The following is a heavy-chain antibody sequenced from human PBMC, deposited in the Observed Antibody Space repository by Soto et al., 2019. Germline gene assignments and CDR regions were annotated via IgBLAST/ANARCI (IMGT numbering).Heavy chain of an antibody. CDR2: SGNKADRYTT. J-gene: IGHJ4*02. Sequence: EVHLVESGGGLVQPGGSLRLSCAASGFTFSDHYMDWVRQAPGKGLEWVGRSGNKADRYTTQYAASVRGRFSISRDDSKSSLYLQMDSLKSEDTAMYYCARGYHSFDSWGQGTLVTVSS. CDR1: GFTFSDHY. D-gene: IGHD1-20*01. CDR3: ARGYHSFDS. V-gene: IGHV3-72*01.